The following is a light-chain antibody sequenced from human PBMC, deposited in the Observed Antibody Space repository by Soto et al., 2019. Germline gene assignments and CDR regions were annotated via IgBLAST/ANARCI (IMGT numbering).Light chain of an antibody. CDR1: QRITNY. CDR3: QQSYSSPYT. V-gene: IGKV1-39*01. Sequence: DIQMTQSPSSLSASVGDIVTITCRASQRITNYLNWYQQKLGKAPNLLIYASFNLQSGVPSRFSGSGVGTYFTLTISILQPEDFATYYCQQSYSSPYTFGQGTKVEI. CDR2: ASF. J-gene: IGKJ2*01.